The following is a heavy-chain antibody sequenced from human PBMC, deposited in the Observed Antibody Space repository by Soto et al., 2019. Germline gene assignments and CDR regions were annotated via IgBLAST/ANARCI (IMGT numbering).Heavy chain of an antibody. D-gene: IGHD6-13*01. J-gene: IGHJ3*02. V-gene: IGHV1-45*02. CDR2: ITPFNGNT. CDR3: ARSTAAVAFDI. Sequence: SVNVSCKSSGYTFTYRYLHWVRQAPGQALEWMGWITPFNGNTNYAQKFQDRVTITRDRSMSTAYMELSSLRSEDTAMYYCARSTAAVAFDIWGQGTMVTVSS. CDR1: GYTFTYRY.